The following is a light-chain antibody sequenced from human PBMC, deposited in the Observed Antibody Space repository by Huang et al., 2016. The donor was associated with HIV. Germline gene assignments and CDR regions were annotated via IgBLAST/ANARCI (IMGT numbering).Light chain of an antibody. Sequence: DIHITQSPSSVSASIGDRVTITCRASQDINSGLAWYQQKPGKAPNLLIYAGSTLQRGVPSSFSVTGAGTDFTLTIYSLQPEDASTYYCQQTHSFPWTFGQGTKV. CDR2: AGS. V-gene: IGKV1-12*01. CDR1: QDINSG. CDR3: QQTHSFPWT. J-gene: IGKJ1*01.